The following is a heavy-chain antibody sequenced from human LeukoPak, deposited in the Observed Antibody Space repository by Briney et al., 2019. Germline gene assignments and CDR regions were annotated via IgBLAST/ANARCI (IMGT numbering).Heavy chain of an antibody. Sequence: PGGSLRLSCAASGFTFSSYGMHWVRQAPGKGLEWVAVIWYDGSNKYYADSVKGRFTISRDNSKNTLYLQMNSLRAEDTAVYYCARAEPLAAADPDLFDYWGQGALVTVSS. CDR2: IWYDGSNK. CDR3: ARAEPLAAADPDLFDY. D-gene: IGHD6-13*01. J-gene: IGHJ4*02. CDR1: GFTFSSYG. V-gene: IGHV3-33*01.